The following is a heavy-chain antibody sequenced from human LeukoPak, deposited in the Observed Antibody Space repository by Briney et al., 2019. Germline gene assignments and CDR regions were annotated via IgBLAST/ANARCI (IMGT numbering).Heavy chain of an antibody. CDR1: GYTFTSYD. D-gene: IGHD3-16*02. J-gene: IGHJ4*02. Sequence: ASVKVSCKASGYTFTSYDINWVRQATGQGLEWMGWINPNSGGTNYAQKFQGWVTMTRDTSISTAYMELSRLRSDDTAVYYCARGGVITFGGVIVPFDYWGQGTLVTVSS. CDR2: INPNSGGT. V-gene: IGHV1-2*04. CDR3: ARGGVITFGGVIVPFDY.